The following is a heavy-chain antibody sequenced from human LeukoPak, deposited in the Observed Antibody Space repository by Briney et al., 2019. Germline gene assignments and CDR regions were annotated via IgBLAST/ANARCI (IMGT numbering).Heavy chain of an antibody. CDR1: GGSISSSSYY. CDR3: ARRSIGTLDY. CDR2: IYFSGST. Sequence: SETLSLTCTVSGGSISSSSYYWGWIRQPPGKWLEWIGSIYFSGSTYYNASLKSRVTMSVETSKNQFSLKLSSVTAADTAVYYCARRSIGTLDYWGQGTLVTVSS. D-gene: IGHD1-1*01. J-gene: IGHJ4*02. V-gene: IGHV4-39*01.